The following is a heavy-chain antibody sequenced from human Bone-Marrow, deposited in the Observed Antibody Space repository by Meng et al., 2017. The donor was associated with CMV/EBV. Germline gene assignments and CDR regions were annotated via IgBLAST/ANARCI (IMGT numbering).Heavy chain of an antibody. CDR2: IIPIFGTA. J-gene: IGHJ6*02. D-gene: IGHD3-10*01. V-gene: IGHV1-69*05. CDR3: ARRPFRPVHHGSDTRGGMDV. Sequence: SVEVSCKASGGTFSSYAISWVRQAPGQGLEWMGGIIPIFGTANYAQKFQGRVTITTDESTSTAYMELSSLRSEDTAVYYCARRPFRPVHHGSDTRGGMDVWGQGTTVPVSS. CDR1: GGTFSSYA.